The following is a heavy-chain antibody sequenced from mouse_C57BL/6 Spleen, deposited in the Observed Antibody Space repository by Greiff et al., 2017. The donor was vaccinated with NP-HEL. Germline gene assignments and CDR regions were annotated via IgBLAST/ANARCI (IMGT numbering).Heavy chain of an antibody. Sequence: QVQLKESGAELVKPGASVKISCKASGYAFSSYWMNWVKQRPGKGLEWIGQIYPGDGDTNYNGKFKGKATLTADKSSSTAYMQLSSLTSVDSAVYFCARSDSSGFFAYWGQGTLVTVSA. V-gene: IGHV1-80*01. CDR3: ARSDSSGFFAY. D-gene: IGHD3-2*02. J-gene: IGHJ3*01. CDR1: GYAFSSYW. CDR2: IYPGDGDT.